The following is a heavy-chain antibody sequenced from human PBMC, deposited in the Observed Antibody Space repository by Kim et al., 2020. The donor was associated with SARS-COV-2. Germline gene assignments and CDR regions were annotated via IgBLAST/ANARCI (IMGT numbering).Heavy chain of an antibody. D-gene: IGHD3-3*01. CDR1: GFTFSSYA. CDR2: ISGSGGST. Sequence: GGSLRLSCAASGFTFSSYAMSWVRQAPGKGLEWVSAISGSGGSTYYADSVKGRFTISRDNSKNTLYLQMNSLRAEDTAVYYCAKDLGIFGVVITEFSWGQGTLVTVSS. CDR3: AKDLGIFGVVITEFS. J-gene: IGHJ4*02. V-gene: IGHV3-23*01.